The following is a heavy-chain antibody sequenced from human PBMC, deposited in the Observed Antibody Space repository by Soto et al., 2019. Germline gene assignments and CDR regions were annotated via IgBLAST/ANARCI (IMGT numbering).Heavy chain of an antibody. CDR2: IIGNGVDT. J-gene: IGHJ3*01. CDR3: AKIFGGNAFDV. D-gene: IGHD1-26*01. Sequence: DVQLLESGGGLVQPGGSLRLSCAASGFAFNNFAMSWFRQAPGKWLEWVSSIIGNGVDTYYTDSVKGRFTISRDNSKNTLNLQMTSLRADDTAVYFCAKIFGGNAFDVWGQGTKVTVSS. CDR1: GFAFNNFA. V-gene: IGHV3-23*01.